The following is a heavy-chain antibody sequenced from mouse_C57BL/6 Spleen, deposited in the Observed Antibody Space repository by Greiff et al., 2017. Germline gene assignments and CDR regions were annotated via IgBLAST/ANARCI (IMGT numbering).Heavy chain of an antibody. CDR1: GFPITCGYY. J-gene: IGHJ1*03. Sequence: VKLMESGPGLVKPSQSLFLTCSITGFPITCGYYWIWIRQSPGKLLEWMGYITHSGETFYNPSLPSPIPITRDTSKNQFFLPLHSVTTEYTAMYYCAGDSSGYWYFDVWGTGTTVTVSS. CDR2: ITHSGET. CDR3: AGDSSGYWYFDV. V-gene: IGHV12-3*01. D-gene: IGHD3-2*02.